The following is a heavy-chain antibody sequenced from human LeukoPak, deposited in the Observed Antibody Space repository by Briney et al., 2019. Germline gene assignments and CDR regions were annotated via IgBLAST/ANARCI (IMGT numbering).Heavy chain of an antibody. Sequence: GGSLRLSCAASGFTFSSYAMSWVRQAPGKGLEWVSAISGSGGSTYYADSVKGRFTISRDNSKNTLYLQMNSLRAEDTAVYYCAKLLSPLSPRSIAAAGYYFDYWGQGTLVTVSS. CDR3: AKLLSPLSPRSIAAAGYYFDY. CDR1: GFTFSSYA. J-gene: IGHJ4*02. CDR2: ISGSGGST. V-gene: IGHV3-23*01. D-gene: IGHD6-13*01.